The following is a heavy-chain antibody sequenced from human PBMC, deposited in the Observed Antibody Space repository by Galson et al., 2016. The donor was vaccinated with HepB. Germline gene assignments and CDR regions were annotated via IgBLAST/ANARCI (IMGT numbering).Heavy chain of an antibody. V-gene: IGHV1-46*01. CDR1: GYTFTNYY. CDR3: ARDFAILGVAPPHYFDY. J-gene: IGHJ4*02. Sequence: SVKVSCKASGYTFTNYYMHWVRQAPGQGLEWMGVINPSGGSTNYAQKLQGRITMTRDTSTSTIYMGLSSLRSEDTAVYYCARDFAILGVAPPHYFDYWGQGTLVTVSA. D-gene: IGHD3-3*01. CDR2: INPSGGST.